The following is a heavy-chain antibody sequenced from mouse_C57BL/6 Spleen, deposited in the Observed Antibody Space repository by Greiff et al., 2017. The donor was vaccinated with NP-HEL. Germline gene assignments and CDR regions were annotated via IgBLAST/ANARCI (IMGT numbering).Heavy chain of an antibody. CDR1: GYTFTDYY. V-gene: IGHV1-76*01. D-gene: IGHD2-5*01. CDR2: IYPGSGNT. J-gene: IGHJ4*01. Sequence: QLQQSGAELVRPGASVKLSCKASGYTFTDYYINWVKQRPGQGLEWIARIYPGSGNTYYNEKFKGKATLTAEKSSSTAYMQLSSLTSEDSAVYFCARSGPYGYSNWRGAMDYWGQGTSVTVSS. CDR3: ARSGPYGYSNWRGAMDY.